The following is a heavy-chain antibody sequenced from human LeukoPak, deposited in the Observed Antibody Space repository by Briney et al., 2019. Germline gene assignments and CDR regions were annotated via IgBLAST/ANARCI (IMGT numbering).Heavy chain of an antibody. CDR1: GDSVSSNSAA. Sequence: SQTLSLTCAISGDSVSSNSAAWNWIRQSPSRGLEWLGRTYYRTNSYSYYAPSGKSRITINPDTSKNQFSLQLKSATLEDTAVSYCARLVGLVSDYWGQGTLVTVSS. D-gene: IGHD3-9*01. V-gene: IGHV6-1*01. J-gene: IGHJ4*02. CDR2: TYYRTNSYS. CDR3: ARLVGLVSDY.